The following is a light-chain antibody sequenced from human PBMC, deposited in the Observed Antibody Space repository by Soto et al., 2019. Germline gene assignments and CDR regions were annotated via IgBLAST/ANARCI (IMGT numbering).Light chain of an antibody. CDR3: QQYKDCSRT. CDR2: NVS. CDR1: QSVSSW. V-gene: IGKV1-5*01. J-gene: IGKJ1*01. Sequence: IQMTHSPSTLSASFGEMVTMTCRAIQSVSSWLAWYQQKPGRAPKLVIYNVSTLVSGVPSRFSGTGSGTEFTLTISSLQPEDFATYYCQQYKDCSRTYGLGTKVDIK.